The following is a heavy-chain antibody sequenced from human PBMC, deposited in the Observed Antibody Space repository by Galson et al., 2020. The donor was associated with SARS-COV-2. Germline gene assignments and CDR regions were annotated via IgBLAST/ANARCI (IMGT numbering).Heavy chain of an antibody. D-gene: IGHD3-16*01. Sequence: ASVKVSCKASGYTFTRYDINWVRQATGQGLEWMGWMNPNSGNTGHAQKFQGRVTITRNTSISTAYMELSSLRSEDTAVDYCMGSRGGFDYWGQGTLVTVSS. CDR1: GYTFTRYD. CDR3: MGSRGGFDY. V-gene: IGHV1-8*03. CDR2: MNPNSGNT. J-gene: IGHJ4*02.